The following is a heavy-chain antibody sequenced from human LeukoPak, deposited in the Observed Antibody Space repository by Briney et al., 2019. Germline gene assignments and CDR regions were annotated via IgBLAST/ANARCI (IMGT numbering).Heavy chain of an antibody. CDR3: ARSRDAYNNFDY. J-gene: IGHJ4*02. V-gene: IGHV3-48*02. D-gene: IGHD5-24*01. CDR2: ISSSSSTI. Sequence: PGGSLRLSCAASEFSFSSYSMNWVRQAPGKGLEWVSYISSSSSTIYYADSVKGRFTISRDNAKNSLYMQMTSLRDEDTAVYYCARSRDAYNNFDYWGQGTLVTVSS. CDR1: EFSFSSYS.